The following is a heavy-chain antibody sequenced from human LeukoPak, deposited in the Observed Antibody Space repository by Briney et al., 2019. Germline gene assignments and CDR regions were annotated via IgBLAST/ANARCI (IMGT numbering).Heavy chain of an antibody. CDR3: AKKGGSGSYYIDY. CDR1: GFTFSNAW. V-gene: IGHV3-23*01. CDR2: ISGSGGST. D-gene: IGHD3-10*01. Sequence: GGSLRLSCAASGFTFSNAWMSWVRQAPGKGLEWVSAISGSGGSTYYADSVKGRFTISRDNSKNTLYLQMNSLRAEDTAVYYCAKKGGSGSYYIDYWGQGTLVTVSS. J-gene: IGHJ4*02.